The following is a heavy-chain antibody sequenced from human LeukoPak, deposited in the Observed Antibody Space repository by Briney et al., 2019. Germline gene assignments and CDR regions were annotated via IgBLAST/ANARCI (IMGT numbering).Heavy chain of an antibody. CDR1: GFTFSSYA. CDR2: ISYDGSNK. CDR3: ARDGDIVVVPAAINYMDV. Sequence: PGGSLRLSCAASGFTFSSYAMHWVRQAPGKGLEWVAVISYDGSNKYYADSVKGRFTISRDNSKNTLYLQMNSLRAEDTAVYYCARDGDIVVVPAAINYMDVWGKGTTVTVSS. D-gene: IGHD2-2*01. J-gene: IGHJ6*03. V-gene: IGHV3-30-3*01.